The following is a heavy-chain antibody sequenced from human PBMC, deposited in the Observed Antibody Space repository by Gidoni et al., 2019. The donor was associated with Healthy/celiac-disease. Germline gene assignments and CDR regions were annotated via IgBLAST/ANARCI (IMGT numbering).Heavy chain of an antibody. CDR3: ASFSSPGLPGMGY. CDR2: IWDDGRNK. D-gene: IGHD6-6*01. J-gene: IGHJ4*02. V-gene: IGHV3-33*01. Sequence: QVQLVESGGGVVQPGRSLRLSCAASGFTFSSYGMHWVRQAPGKGLGWVAVIWDDGRNKYYADSVKGRFTISRDNSKNTLYLQMNSLRAEDTAVYYCASFSSPGLPGMGYWGQGTLVTVSS. CDR1: GFTFSSYG.